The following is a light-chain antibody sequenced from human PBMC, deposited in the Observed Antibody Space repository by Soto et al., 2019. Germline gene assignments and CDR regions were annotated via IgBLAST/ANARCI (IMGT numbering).Light chain of an antibody. CDR3: QQYGISIT. Sequence: EIVLTPSPGTLSLSPGERATLSCRASQSVSSSSLAWYQQKPGQAPRLLIYGTSTRAAGIPDRFSGSGSGTDFTLTISRLEPEDFAVFYCQQYGISITFGQGTRLEIK. J-gene: IGKJ5*01. V-gene: IGKV3-20*01. CDR1: QSVSSSS. CDR2: GTS.